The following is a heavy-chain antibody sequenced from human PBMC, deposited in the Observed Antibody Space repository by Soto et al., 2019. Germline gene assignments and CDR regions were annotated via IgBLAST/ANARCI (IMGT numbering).Heavy chain of an antibody. V-gene: IGHV3-7*01. D-gene: IGHD5-12*01. CDR1: GFTFSSYW. J-gene: IGHJ2*01. Sequence: EVQLVESGGGLVQPGGSLRLYCAASGFTFSSYWMSWVRQAPGKWLEWVANIKQDGSEKYYVDSVKGRFTISRDNAKNSLYLEMNSLRAEDTAVYYCAREGIVATIKYFDLWGRGTLVTVSS. CDR2: IKQDGSEK. CDR3: AREGIVATIKYFDL.